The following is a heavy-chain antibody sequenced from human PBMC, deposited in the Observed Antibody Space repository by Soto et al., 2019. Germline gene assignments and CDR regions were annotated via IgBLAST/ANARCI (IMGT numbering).Heavy chain of an antibody. CDR2: IYSEGTP. CDR1: GFTVGSKY. D-gene: IGHD3-9*01. V-gene: IGHV3-53*01. Sequence: PGGSLRLSCAASGFTVGSKYMSWVRQAPGKVLEWVSVIYSEGTPYYADSVKGRFTISRENSNNTLYLHMNNLRAEDTAVYYCASSTYYDILTGSYYYYAMDAWGQGTTVTVSS. J-gene: IGHJ6*02. CDR3: ASSTYYDILTGSYYYYAMDA.